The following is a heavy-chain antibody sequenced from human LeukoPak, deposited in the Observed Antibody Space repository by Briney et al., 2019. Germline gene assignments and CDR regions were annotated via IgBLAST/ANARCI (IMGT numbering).Heavy chain of an antibody. CDR1: GGSISNYY. CDR2: IYYSGST. D-gene: IGHD2-15*01. CDR3: ARLKMGDCSGGSCGWFDP. J-gene: IGHJ5*02. Sequence: PSETLSLTCTVSGGSISNYYWSWIRQPPGKGLEWIGYIYYSGSTYYNPSLKSRVTISVDTSKNQFSLKLSSVTAADTAVYYCARLKMGDCSGGSCGWFDPWGQGTLVTVSS. V-gene: IGHV4-59*12.